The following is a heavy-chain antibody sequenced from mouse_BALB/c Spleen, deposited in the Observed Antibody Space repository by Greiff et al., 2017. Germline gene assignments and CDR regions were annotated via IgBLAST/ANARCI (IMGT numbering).Heavy chain of an antibody. CDR1: GFSLTSYG. CDR2: IWSDGST. Sequence: QVQLKESGPDLVAPSQSLSITCTVSGFSLTSYGVHWVRQPPGKGLEWLVVIWSDGSTTYNSALKSRLSISKDNSKSQVFLKMNSLQTDDTAMYYCARQYDERGYAMDYWGQGTSVTVSS. J-gene: IGHJ4*01. D-gene: IGHD2-14*01. CDR3: ARQYDERGYAMDY. V-gene: IGHV2-6-2*01.